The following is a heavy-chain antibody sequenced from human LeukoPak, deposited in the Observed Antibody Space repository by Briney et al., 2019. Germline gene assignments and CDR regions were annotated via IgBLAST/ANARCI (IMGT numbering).Heavy chain of an antibody. V-gene: IGHV3-33*06. CDR3: AKDPPRYCSGGSCYYPDY. D-gene: IGHD2-15*01. CDR2: IWYDGSKK. Sequence: GGSLRLSCAASGFTFSSYGMHWVRQAPGKGLEWVAVIWYDGSKKYYADSVKGRFTISRDNSKSTLYLQVNSLRAEDTAVYYCAKDPPRYCSGGSCYYPDYWGQGTLVTVSS. CDR1: GFTFSSYG. J-gene: IGHJ4*02.